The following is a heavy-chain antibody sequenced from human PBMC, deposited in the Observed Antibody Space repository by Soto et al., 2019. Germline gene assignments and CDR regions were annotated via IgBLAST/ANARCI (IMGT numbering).Heavy chain of an antibody. CDR3: ARDFWFGESHHFDY. CDR1: GGSISSGDYY. D-gene: IGHD3-10*01. Sequence: SETLSLTCTVSGGSISSGDYYWSWIRQPPGKGLEWIGYIYCSGSTYYNPSLKSRVTISVDTSKNQFSLKLSSVTAADTAVYYCARDFWFGESHHFDYWGQGTLVTVSS. V-gene: IGHV4-30-4*01. J-gene: IGHJ4*02. CDR2: IYCSGST.